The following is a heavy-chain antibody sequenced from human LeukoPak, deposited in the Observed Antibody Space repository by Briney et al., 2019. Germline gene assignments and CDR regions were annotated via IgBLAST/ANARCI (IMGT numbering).Heavy chain of an antibody. CDR1: GFTCSSYA. V-gene: IGHV3-23*01. J-gene: IGHJ4*02. Sequence: GAPLRLCCAASGFTCSSYAICWVRQAPGKGLEWFSAISGSSGSTYYADSVKGRFTISRDNSKNTLYLKMSSLRAEDTAVYYCAKDHDYGDHPFVYGGQGTLVTVSS. CDR3: AKDHDYGDHPFVY. CDR2: ISGSSGST. D-gene: IGHD4-17*01.